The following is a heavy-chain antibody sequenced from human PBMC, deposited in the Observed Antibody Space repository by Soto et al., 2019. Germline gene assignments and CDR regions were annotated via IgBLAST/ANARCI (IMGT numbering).Heavy chain of an antibody. D-gene: IGHD4-17*01. CDR1: GFTFSSYG. Sequence: PGGSLRLSCAASGFTFSSYGMHWVRQAPGKGLEWVAVISYDGSNKYYADSVKGRFTISRDNSKNTLYLQMNSLRAEDTAVYYCAKWFSLGSPPFPHVYDGDWEWYFDYWGQGTLVTVSS. J-gene: IGHJ4*02. CDR3: AKWFSLGSPPFPHVYDGDWEWYFDY. CDR2: ISYDGSNK. V-gene: IGHV3-30*18.